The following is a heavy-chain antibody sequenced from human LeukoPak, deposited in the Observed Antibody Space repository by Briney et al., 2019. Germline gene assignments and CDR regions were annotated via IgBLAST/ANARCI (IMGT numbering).Heavy chain of an antibody. Sequence: PSETLSLTCTVSGGSISSSSYYWGWIRQPPGKGLEWIGSIYYSGSTYYNPSLKSRVTISIDTSKNQFSLKLSSVTAADTAVYYCARVPHFGDYGWFDPWGQGTLVTVSS. D-gene: IGHD4-17*01. CDR1: GGSISSSSYY. V-gene: IGHV4-39*07. CDR2: IYYSGST. CDR3: ARVPHFGDYGWFDP. J-gene: IGHJ5*02.